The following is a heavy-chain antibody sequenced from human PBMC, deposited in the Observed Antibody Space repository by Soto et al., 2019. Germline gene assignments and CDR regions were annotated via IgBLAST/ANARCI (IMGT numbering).Heavy chain of an antibody. CDR1: GGSISSYY. J-gene: IGHJ5*02. Sequence: SETLSLTCTVSGGSISSYYWSWIRQPPGKGLEWIGYIYYSGSTNYNPSLKSRVTISVDTSKNQFSLKLSSVTAADTAVYYCARDPYYDSSGYYSWFDPWGQGTLVTVSS. CDR2: IYYSGST. V-gene: IGHV4-59*01. D-gene: IGHD3-22*01. CDR3: ARDPYYDSSGYYSWFDP.